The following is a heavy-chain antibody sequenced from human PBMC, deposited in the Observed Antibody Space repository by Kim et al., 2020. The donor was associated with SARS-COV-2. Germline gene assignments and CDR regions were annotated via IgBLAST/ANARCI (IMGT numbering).Heavy chain of an antibody. J-gene: IGHJ4*02. Sequence: PSSQGHVTISADKSISTAYLQWSSLKASDTAMYYCARQGRIGSGSPDYWGQGTLVTVSS. V-gene: IGHV5-10-1*01. D-gene: IGHD6-19*01. CDR3: ARQGRIGSGSPDY.